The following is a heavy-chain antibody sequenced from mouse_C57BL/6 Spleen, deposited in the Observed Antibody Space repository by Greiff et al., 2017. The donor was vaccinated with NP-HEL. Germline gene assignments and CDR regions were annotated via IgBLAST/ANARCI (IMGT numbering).Heavy chain of an antibody. J-gene: IGHJ2*01. CDR1: GFNIKDYY. Sequence: EVQLQQSGAELVKPGASVKLSCTASGFNIKDYYMHWVKQRTEQGLEWIGRIDPEDGETKYAPNFQGKATITADTSSNTAYLQLSSLTSEDTAVYYCARSYGSSLDYWGQGTTLTVSS. D-gene: IGHD1-1*01. CDR3: ARSYGSSLDY. CDR2: IDPEDGET. V-gene: IGHV14-2*01.